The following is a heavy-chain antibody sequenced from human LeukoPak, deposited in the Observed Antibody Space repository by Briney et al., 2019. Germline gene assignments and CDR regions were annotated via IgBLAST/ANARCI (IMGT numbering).Heavy chain of an antibody. CDR2: MYSSGST. Sequence: SETLSLTCTVSGGSISGYYWSWIRQPAGKGLEWIGRMYSSGSTLYNPSLKSRVTMSVDTSKNQFSLQLTSVTAADSAVYYCARQPTSHPFDLSGRGTLVTVSS. D-gene: IGHD2-2*01. CDR1: GGSISGYY. CDR3: ARQPTSHPFDL. V-gene: IGHV4-4*07. J-gene: IGHJ4*02.